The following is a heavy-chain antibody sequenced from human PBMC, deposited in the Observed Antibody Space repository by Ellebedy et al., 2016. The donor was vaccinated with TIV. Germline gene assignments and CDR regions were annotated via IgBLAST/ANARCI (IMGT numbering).Heavy chain of an antibody. J-gene: IGHJ4*02. CDR3: ARAVGLRTRGYFDY. Sequence: GESLKISCAASGFTFSSYGMHWVRQAPGKGLEWVAVIWYDGSNKYYADSVKGRFTISRDNSKNTLYLQINSLRAEDTAVYYCARAVGLRTRGYFDYWGQGTLVTVSS. CDR2: IWYDGSNK. CDR1: GFTFSSYG. D-gene: IGHD3/OR15-3a*01. V-gene: IGHV3-33*01.